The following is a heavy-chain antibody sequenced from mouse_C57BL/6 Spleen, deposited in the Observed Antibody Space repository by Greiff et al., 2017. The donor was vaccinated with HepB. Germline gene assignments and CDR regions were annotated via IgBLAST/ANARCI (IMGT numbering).Heavy chain of an antibody. CDR2: FYPGSGSI. D-gene: IGHD1-1*01. CDR3: ARHEVGYYGSSYEDWYFDV. Sequence: VQLQQSGAELVKPGASVKLSCKASGYTFTEYTIHWVKQRSGQGLEWIGWFYPGSGSIKYNEKFKDKATLTADKSSSTVYMELSRLTSEDSAVYFCARHEVGYYGSSYEDWYFDVWGTGTTVTVSS. CDR1: GYTFTEYT. J-gene: IGHJ1*03. V-gene: IGHV1-62-2*01.